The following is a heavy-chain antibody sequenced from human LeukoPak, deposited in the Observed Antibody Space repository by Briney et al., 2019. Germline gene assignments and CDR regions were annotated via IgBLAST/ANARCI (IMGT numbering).Heavy chain of an antibody. Sequence: GGSLRLSCAASGFTFSSYCMNWVRQAPGKGREWVSYISSSSSTIYYADSVKGRFTISRDKAKNSLYLQMNSLRAEDTAVYYCARGWRQWLSAFDYWGQGTLVTVSS. D-gene: IGHD6-19*01. CDR1: GFTFSSYC. V-gene: IGHV3-48*01. CDR3: ARGWRQWLSAFDY. CDR2: ISSSSSTI. J-gene: IGHJ4*02.